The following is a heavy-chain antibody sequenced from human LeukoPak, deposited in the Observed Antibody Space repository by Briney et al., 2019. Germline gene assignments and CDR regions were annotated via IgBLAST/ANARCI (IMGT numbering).Heavy chain of an antibody. J-gene: IGHJ4*02. D-gene: IGHD3-10*01. CDR3: ARNIPYYGSGSHFDY. V-gene: IGHV4-34*01. CDR1: GGSFSGYY. CDR2: INHSGST. Sequence: PSETLSLTCAVYGGSFSGYYWSWIRQPPGKGLEWIGEINHSGSTNYNPSLKSRVTISVDTSKNQFSLRLSSVTAEDTAVYYCARNIPYYGSGSHFDYWGQGTLVTVSS.